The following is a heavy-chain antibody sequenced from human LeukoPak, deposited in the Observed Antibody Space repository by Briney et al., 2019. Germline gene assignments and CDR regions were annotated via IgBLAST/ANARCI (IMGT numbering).Heavy chain of an antibody. CDR1: GFTFSSYA. V-gene: IGHV3-23*01. J-gene: IGHJ4*02. D-gene: IGHD2-2*01. Sequence: GGSLRLSCAASGFTFSSYAMSWVRQAPGKGLEWVSDVSGSGGSTYYADSVKGRFTISRDNSKNTLYLQLNSLRAEDTAVYYCAKGWGPYCSGTTCIFDYWGQGTLVTVSS. CDR3: AKGWGPYCSGTTCIFDY. CDR2: VSGSGGST.